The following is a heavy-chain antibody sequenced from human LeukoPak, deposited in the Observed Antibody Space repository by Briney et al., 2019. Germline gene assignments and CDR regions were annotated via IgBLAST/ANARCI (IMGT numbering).Heavy chain of an antibody. CDR1: GYTFTSYG. J-gene: IGHJ4*02. CDR2: ISAYNGNT. CDR3: ARGILRQWLGY. V-gene: IGHV1-18*01. D-gene: IGHD6-19*01. Sequence: GASVKVSCKASGYTFTSYGISWVRQAPGQGLEWMGWISAYNGNTNYAQNLQGRVTMTIDTSTSTAYMEVRSLRSDDTAVYYCARGILRQWLGYWGQGTLVTVSS.